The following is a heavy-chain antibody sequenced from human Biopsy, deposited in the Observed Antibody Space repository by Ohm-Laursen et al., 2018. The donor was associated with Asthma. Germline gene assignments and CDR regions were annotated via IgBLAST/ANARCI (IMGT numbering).Heavy chain of an antibody. CDR1: GGTFSNFA. CDR3: ARCQVGYSSGWSLLLKKIYYSGMDV. J-gene: IGHJ6*02. CDR2: IMTVFGTT. Sequence: SSVKVSCKAPGGTFSNFAISWVRQAPGQGLEWLGGIMTVFGTTNYAQKFQGRVTITAEESTSTAYMELTSLTSEDPAIYYCARCQVGYSSGWSLLLKKIYYSGMDVWGQGTAVTVSS. D-gene: IGHD6-19*01. V-gene: IGHV1-69*01.